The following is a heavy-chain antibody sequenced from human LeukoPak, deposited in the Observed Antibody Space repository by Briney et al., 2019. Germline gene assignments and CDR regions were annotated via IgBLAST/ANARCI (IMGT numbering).Heavy chain of an antibody. CDR1: GGSISSSSYY. CDR3: ARDDRDYGAYYFDY. Sequence: SETLSLTCTVSGGSISSSSYYWGWIRQPPGKGLEWIGSIYYSGSTYYNPSLRSRVTISVDTSKNQFSLKLSSVTAADTAVYYCARDDRDYGAYYFDYWGQGTLVTVSS. V-gene: IGHV4-39*07. J-gene: IGHJ4*02. D-gene: IGHD4-17*01. CDR2: IYYSGST.